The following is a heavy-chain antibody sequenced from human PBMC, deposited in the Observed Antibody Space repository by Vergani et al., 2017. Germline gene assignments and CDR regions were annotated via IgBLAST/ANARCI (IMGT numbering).Heavy chain of an antibody. D-gene: IGHD2-21*02. CDR3: ARRCGGDCSNYYYYMDV. CDR1: GGTFSSYA. Sequence: QVQLVQSGAEVKKPGSSVKVSCKASGGTFSSYAISWVRQAPGQGLEWMGRIIPIFGTANYAQKFQGRVTITADESTSTAYMELSSLRSEDTAVYYCARRCGGDCSNYYYYMDVWGKGTTVTVSS. J-gene: IGHJ6*03. V-gene: IGHV1-69*13. CDR2: IIPIFGTA.